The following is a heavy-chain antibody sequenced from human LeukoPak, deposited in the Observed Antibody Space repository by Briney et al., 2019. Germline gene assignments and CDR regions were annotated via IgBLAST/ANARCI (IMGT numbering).Heavy chain of an antibody. J-gene: IGHJ3*02. CDR3: AKDRVGATRRMDAFDI. CDR2: TSGSGGST. D-gene: IGHD1-26*01. Sequence: GGSLRLSCAASGFTFSSYAMSWVRQAPGKGLEWVSATSGSGGSTYYADSVKGRFTISRDNSKNTLYLQMNSLRAEDTAVYYCAKDRVGATRRMDAFDIWGQGTMVTVSS. V-gene: IGHV3-23*01. CDR1: GFTFSSYA.